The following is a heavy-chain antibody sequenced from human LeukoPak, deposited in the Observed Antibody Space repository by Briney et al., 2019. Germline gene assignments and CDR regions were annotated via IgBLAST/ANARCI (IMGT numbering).Heavy chain of an antibody. Sequence: ASVKVSCKASGDTFSSYAVSWVRQAPGQGLEWMGGFIPMFGTADYRQKFQDRVSITMDESTTTAYMELSSLTSEDTAVYYCARDGDIIVGANLWDYYMDIWGKGTTVTVSS. V-gene: IGHV1-69*05. CDR1: GDTFSSYA. J-gene: IGHJ6*03. D-gene: IGHD1-26*01. CDR2: FIPMFGTA. CDR3: ARDGDIIVGANLWDYYMDI.